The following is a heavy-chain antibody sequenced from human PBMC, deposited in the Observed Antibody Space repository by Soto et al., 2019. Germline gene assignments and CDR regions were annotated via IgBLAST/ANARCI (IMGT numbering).Heavy chain of an antibody. CDR1: GYTFTSYG. CDR2: ISAYNGNT. Sequence: QVQLVQSGAEVKKPGASVKVSCKASGYTFTSYGISWVRQAPGQGLEWMGWISAYNGNTNYAPKLQGRVTMTTDTSTSTAYMALRSLGYDDTAVYSWARVLRYFDWATFAYWGQGTLGTVSS. D-gene: IGHD3-9*01. V-gene: IGHV1-18*01. J-gene: IGHJ4*02. CDR3: ARVLRYFDWATFAY.